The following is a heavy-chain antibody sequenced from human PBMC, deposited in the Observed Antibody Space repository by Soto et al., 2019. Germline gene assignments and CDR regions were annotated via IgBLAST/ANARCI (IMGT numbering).Heavy chain of an antibody. Sequence: GSLRLSCAASGFTFSSYSMNWVRQAPGKGLEWVSSISSSSSYIYYADSVKGRFTISRDNAKNSLYLQMNSLRAEDTAVYYCARDSTIFGVVISFAFDIWGQGTMVTVSS. D-gene: IGHD3-3*01. CDR1: GFTFSSYS. CDR2: ISSSSSYI. J-gene: IGHJ3*02. CDR3: ARDSTIFGVVISFAFDI. V-gene: IGHV3-21*01.